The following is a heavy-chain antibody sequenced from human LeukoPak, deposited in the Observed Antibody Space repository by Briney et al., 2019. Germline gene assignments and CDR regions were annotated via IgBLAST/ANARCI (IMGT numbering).Heavy chain of an antibody. V-gene: IGHV4-39*07. CDR2: IFHTGTS. CDR3: ARDRYDSSGYPGAFDL. D-gene: IGHD3-22*01. CDR1: GDSINKSRYY. Sequence: SETLSLTCYVSGDSINKSRYYWGWIRQPPGKGLEWIANIFHTGTSDYNPSLKSRVTISVDTSKNQFSLKLTSVTAADTAVYYCARDRYDSSGYPGAFDLWGQGTMVTVSS. J-gene: IGHJ3*01.